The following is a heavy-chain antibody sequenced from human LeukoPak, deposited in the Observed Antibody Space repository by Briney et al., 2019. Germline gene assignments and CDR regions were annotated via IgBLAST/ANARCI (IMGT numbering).Heavy chain of an antibody. CDR3: ARGYYDSSDFEYLQH. Sequence: ASVKVSCKASGYTFTSYYMHWVRQAPGQGLEWMGIINPSGGSTSYAQKFQGRVTMTRDMSTSTVYMELSSLRSEDTAVFYCARGYYDSSDFEYLQHWGQGTLVTVSS. V-gene: IGHV1-46*01. J-gene: IGHJ1*01. CDR2: INPSGGST. CDR1: GYTFTSYY. D-gene: IGHD3-22*01.